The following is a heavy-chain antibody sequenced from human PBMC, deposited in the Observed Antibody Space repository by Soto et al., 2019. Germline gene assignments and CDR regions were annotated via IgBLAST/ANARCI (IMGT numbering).Heavy chain of an antibody. J-gene: IGHJ3*02. V-gene: IGHV1-3*01. D-gene: IGHD2-15*01. CDR2: FNAGNGNT. Sequence: GASVKVSCKASGYTFTSYAMHWVRQAPGQRLEWVGWFNAGNGNTKYSQKFQGRVTITRDTSASTAYMELSSLRSEDTAVYYCAGDRCSGGSCYSDAFDIWGQGTMVTVSS. CDR3: AGDRCSGGSCYSDAFDI. CDR1: GYTFTSYA.